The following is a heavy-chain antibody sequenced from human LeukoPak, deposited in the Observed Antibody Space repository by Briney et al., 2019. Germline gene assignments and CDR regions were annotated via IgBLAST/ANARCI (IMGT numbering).Heavy chain of an antibody. V-gene: IGHV4-59*01. CDR3: ARARIAARPTSDAFDI. J-gene: IGHJ3*02. D-gene: IGHD6-6*01. Sequence: PSETLSLTCTVSGGSISSYYWSWIRQPPGNGLEWIGYIYYSGSTNYNPSLKSRATISVDTSKNQFSLKLSSVTAADTAVYYCARARIAARPTSDAFDIWGQGTMVTVSS. CDR1: GGSISSYY. CDR2: IYYSGST.